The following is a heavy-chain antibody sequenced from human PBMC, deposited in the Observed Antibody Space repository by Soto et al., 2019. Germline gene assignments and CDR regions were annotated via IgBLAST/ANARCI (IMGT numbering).Heavy chain of an antibody. V-gene: IGHV4-59*01. Sequence: SETLSLTCTVSGGSISSYYWSWIRQPPGKGLEWIGYIYYSGSTNYNPSLKSRVTISVDTSKNQFSLKLSSVTAADTAVYYCARYGGDRDFDYWGQGTLVTVSS. CDR1: GGSISSYY. CDR2: IYYSGST. D-gene: IGHD4-17*01. CDR3: ARYGGDRDFDY. J-gene: IGHJ4*02.